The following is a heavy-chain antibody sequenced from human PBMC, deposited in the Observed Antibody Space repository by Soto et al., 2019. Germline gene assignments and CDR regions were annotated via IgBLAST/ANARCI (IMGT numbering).Heavy chain of an antibody. D-gene: IGHD3-3*01. CDR3: AREGGFSERQHFDS. J-gene: IGHJ4*02. Sequence: QVQLVQSGAEVKKPGSSVKVSCKASGDTFSRYAISWVRQAPGQGLEGMGGIKPIFGTTNYAQKFRGRGTITAHESTGTAYIELISQRFAATAVYYCAREGGFSERQHFDSWGQGTLVTVSS. CDR2: IKPIFGTT. CDR1: GDTFSRYA. V-gene: IGHV1-69*01.